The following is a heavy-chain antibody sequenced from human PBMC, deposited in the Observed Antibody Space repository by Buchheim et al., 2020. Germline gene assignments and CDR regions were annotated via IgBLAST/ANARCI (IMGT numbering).Heavy chain of an antibody. J-gene: IGHJ4*02. CDR3: AKDLSNHDYCDYQFDY. CDR1: GFTFSSYA. V-gene: IGHV3-23*01. D-gene: IGHD4-17*01. CDR2: ISGSGGST. Sequence: EVQLLESGGGLVQPGGSLRLSCAASGFTFSSYAMSWVRQAPGKGLEWVSAISGSGGSTYYADSVKGRFTISSANSNNTLYMQMNSLRAEDTAVYYCAKDLSNHDYCDYQFDYWGQGTL.